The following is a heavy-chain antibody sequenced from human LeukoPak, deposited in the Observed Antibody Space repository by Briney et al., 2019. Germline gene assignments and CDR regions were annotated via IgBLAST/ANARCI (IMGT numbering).Heavy chain of an antibody. Sequence: SVTLSLTCSVSGGSISSYYWSWIRQPPGKGLEWIGYIYYSGSTNYNPSLKSRVTISVDTSKDQFSLKLSSVTAADTAVYYCARGTYPEYFQHWGQGTLVTVSS. V-gene: IGHV4-59*01. J-gene: IGHJ1*01. D-gene: IGHD2-8*01. CDR2: IYYSGST. CDR1: GGSISSYY. CDR3: ARGTYPEYFQH.